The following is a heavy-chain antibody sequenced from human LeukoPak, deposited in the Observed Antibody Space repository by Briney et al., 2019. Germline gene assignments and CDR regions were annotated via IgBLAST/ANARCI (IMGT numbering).Heavy chain of an antibody. V-gene: IGHV3-23*01. CDR2: ISGSGGST. Sequence: GGSLRLSCAASGFTFSSYAMSWVRQAPGKGLEWVSAISGSGGSTYYADSVKGRFTISRDNSKNTLYLQMNSLRAEDTAVYYCARDFEGDSNRYNLQYYFDYWGQGTLVTVSS. J-gene: IGHJ4*02. CDR1: GFTFSSYA. D-gene: IGHD4-11*01. CDR3: ARDFEGDSNRYNLQYYFDY.